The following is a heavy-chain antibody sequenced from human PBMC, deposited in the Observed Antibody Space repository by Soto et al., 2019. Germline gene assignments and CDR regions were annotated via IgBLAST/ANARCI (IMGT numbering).Heavy chain of an antibody. CDR1: GYTFTGYY. CDR2: INPNSGGT. J-gene: IGHJ6*03. V-gene: IGHV1-2*04. D-gene: IGHD3-10*01. Sequence: ASVKVSCKASGYTFTGYYMHWVRQAPGQGLEWMGWINPNSGGTNYAQKFQGWVTMTRDTSISTAYMELSRLRSDDTAVYYCARGFKSMVRGVIYYYYMDVWGKGTTVTVSS. CDR3: ARGFKSMVRGVIYYYYMDV.